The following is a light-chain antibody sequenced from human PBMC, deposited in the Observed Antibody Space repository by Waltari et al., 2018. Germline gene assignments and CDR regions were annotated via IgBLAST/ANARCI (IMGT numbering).Light chain of an antibody. Sequence: IVLTQSPGTLSLSPGERATLSCRASQSVGKYLAWYQQKPGQAPRLLIYGASSRAAGIPERFGGSGSGADISLTISGLGPEDFAVYYCQHHVRLPATFGQGTKVE. CDR3: QHHVRLPAT. CDR1: QSVGKY. V-gene: IGKV3-20*01. CDR2: GAS. J-gene: IGKJ1*01.